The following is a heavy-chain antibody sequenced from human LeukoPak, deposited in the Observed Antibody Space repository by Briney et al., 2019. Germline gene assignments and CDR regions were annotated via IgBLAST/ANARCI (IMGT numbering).Heavy chain of an antibody. CDR2: ISSSSSYT. V-gene: IGHV3-11*06. Sequence: GGSLRLSCAASGFTFSDYYMSWIRQAPGKGLEWVSYISSSSSYTNYADSVKGRFTISRDNAKNSLYLQMNSLRAEDTAVYYCARAGGGYYYYYYGMDVWGQGTTVTVSS. CDR1: GFTFSDYY. CDR3: ARAGGGYYYYYYGMDV. D-gene: IGHD3-16*01. J-gene: IGHJ6*02.